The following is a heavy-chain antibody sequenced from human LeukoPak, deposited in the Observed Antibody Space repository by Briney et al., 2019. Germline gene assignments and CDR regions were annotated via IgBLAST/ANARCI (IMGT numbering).Heavy chain of an antibody. CDR1: GFTFSSFA. J-gene: IGHJ4*02. Sequence: VGSLRLSCAPSGFTFSSFAMNWVRQAPGKGLEWVSAISGSGGSTYYADSVKGRFTISRDNSKNTLYLQMNSLRAEDTAVYYCAKDRYSSGPGAFDYWGQGTLVTVSS. CDR2: ISGSGGST. D-gene: IGHD6-19*01. V-gene: IGHV3-23*01. CDR3: AKDRYSSGPGAFDY.